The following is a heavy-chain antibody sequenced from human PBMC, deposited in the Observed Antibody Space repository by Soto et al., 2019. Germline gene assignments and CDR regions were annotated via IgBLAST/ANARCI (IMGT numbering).Heavy chain of an antibody. CDR2: ISYDGSNK. CDR1: GFTFSSYA. V-gene: IGHV3-30-3*01. Sequence: GGSLRLSCAASGFTFSSYAMHWVRQAPGKGLEWVAVISYDGSNKYYADSVKGRFTISRDNSKNTLYLQMNSLRAEDTAVYYCARAFTASNYYDSSGYSFSPIGYWGQGTLVTVSS. CDR3: ARAFTASNYYDSSGYSFSPIGY. J-gene: IGHJ4*02. D-gene: IGHD3-22*01.